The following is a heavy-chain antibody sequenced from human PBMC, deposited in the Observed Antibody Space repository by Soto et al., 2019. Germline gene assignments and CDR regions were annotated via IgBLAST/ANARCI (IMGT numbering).Heavy chain of an antibody. CDR2: IVVGSGNT. V-gene: IGHV1-58*01. Sequence: SVKVSCKASGFTFTSSAVQWVRQARGQRLEWMGWIVVGSGNTNYAQKLQGRVTMTTDTSTSTAYMELRSLRSEDTAVYYCARGSVVVAARRYFQHWGQGTLVTVSS. J-gene: IGHJ1*01. CDR3: ARGSVVVAARRYFQH. D-gene: IGHD2-15*01. CDR1: GFTFTSSA.